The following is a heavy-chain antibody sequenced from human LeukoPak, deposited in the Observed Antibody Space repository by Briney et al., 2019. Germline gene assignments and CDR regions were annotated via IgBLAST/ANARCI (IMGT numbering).Heavy chain of an antibody. CDR1: GFTFSSYS. CDR2: INWNGGST. Sequence: GGSLRLSCAASGFTFSSYSMNWVRQAPGKGLEWVSGINWNGGSTGYADSVKGRFTISRDNAKNSLYLQMNSLRAEDTALYYCARVGYCSSTSCSFFDYWGQGTLVTVSS. CDR3: ARVGYCSSTSCSFFDY. J-gene: IGHJ4*02. D-gene: IGHD2-2*03. V-gene: IGHV3-20*04.